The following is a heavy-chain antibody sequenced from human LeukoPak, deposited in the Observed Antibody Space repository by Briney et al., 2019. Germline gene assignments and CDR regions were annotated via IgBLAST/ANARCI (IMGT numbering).Heavy chain of an antibody. V-gene: IGHV3-23*01. CDR3: VSFYETY. CDR2: LSGGSGST. D-gene: IGHD2/OR15-2a*01. Sequence: GGSLRLSCAASGFTFSSYAMSWVRQAPGKGQAWVSTLSGGSGSTYCADSVKGRFTISKDNAKNTVYLQMNSLRAEDTAVYYCVSFYETYWGRGTLVTVSS. CDR1: GFTFSSYA. J-gene: IGHJ4*02.